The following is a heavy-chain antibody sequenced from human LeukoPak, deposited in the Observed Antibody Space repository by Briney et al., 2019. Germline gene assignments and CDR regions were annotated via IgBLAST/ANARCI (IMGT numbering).Heavy chain of an antibody. CDR1: GFTFSNYG. CDR3: ARDRGIVGTTGYYYMDV. V-gene: IGHV3-33*01. J-gene: IGHJ6*03. D-gene: IGHD1-26*01. Sequence: GGSLRLSCAASGFTFSNYGMNWVRQAPGKGLEWVAVIWYDGSNTYYADSVKGRFTISRDNSKNTLYLQMNNLRAEDTAVYYCARDRGIVGTTGYYYMDVWGKGTTVTVSS. CDR2: IWYDGSNT.